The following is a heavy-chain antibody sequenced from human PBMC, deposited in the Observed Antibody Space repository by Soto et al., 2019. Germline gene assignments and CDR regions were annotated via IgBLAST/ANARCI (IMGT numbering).Heavy chain of an antibody. J-gene: IGHJ5*02. CDR3: ASRTVTGYDWVDP. D-gene: IGHD4-4*01. CDR1: GGSISSYY. V-gene: IGHV4-59*01. Sequence: PSETLSLTCTVSGGSISSYYWSWIRQPPGKGLEWIGYIYYSGGTNYNPSLKSRVTISVDTSKNQFSLKLSSVTAADTAVYYCASRTVTGYDWVDPWGQGTLVTVSS. CDR2: IYYSGGT.